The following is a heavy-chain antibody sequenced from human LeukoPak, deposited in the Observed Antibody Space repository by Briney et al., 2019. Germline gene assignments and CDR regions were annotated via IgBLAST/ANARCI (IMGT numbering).Heavy chain of an antibody. CDR3: AHRQSWTGIAVAGTKGGHRWPFDY. CDR1: GFSLSTRGVG. CDR2: IYWDDDK. Sequence: RESGPALFKPTPTLTLTCTFSGFSLSTRGVGVGWIPQPPGKALEWLSLIYWDDDKRYSPSLKSRLTITKDTSKNQVVLTMTNMDPVDTATYYCAHRQSWTGIAVAGTKGGHRWPFDYWGQGTLVTVSS. V-gene: IGHV2-5*02. D-gene: IGHD6-19*01. J-gene: IGHJ4*02.